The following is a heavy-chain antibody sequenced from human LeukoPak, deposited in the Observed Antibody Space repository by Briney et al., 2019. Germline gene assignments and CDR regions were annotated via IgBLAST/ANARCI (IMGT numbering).Heavy chain of an antibody. Sequence: SETLSLTCTVSGGSISSYYWSWIRQPAGKGLEWIGLIYTSGSTNYNPSLKSRITMSVDTSKNQFSLKLTSVTAADTAVYYCARVGDYALKDWGQGTLVTVSS. CDR3: ARVGDYALKD. V-gene: IGHV4-4*07. D-gene: IGHD3-16*01. CDR2: IYTSGST. J-gene: IGHJ4*02. CDR1: GGSISSYY.